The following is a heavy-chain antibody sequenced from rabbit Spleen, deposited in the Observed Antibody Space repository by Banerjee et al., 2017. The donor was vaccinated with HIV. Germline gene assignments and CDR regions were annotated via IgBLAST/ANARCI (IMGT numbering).Heavy chain of an antibody. CDR1: GVSFSVSSY. Sequence: QEQLEESGGDLVKPGASLTLTCIASGVSFSVSSYMCWVRQAPGKGLEWIACIDAGGSGFTYFASWAKGRFTISKTSSTTVTLQMTSLTAADTATYFCARDTSSSFSSYDMDLWGPGTLVTVS. D-gene: IGHD1-1*01. CDR2: IDAGGSGFT. V-gene: IGHV1S45*01. CDR3: ARDTSSSFSSYDMDL. J-gene: IGHJ6*01.